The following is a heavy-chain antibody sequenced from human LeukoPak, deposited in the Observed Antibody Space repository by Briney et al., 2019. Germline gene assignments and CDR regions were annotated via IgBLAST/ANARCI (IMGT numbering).Heavy chain of an antibody. Sequence: GGSLRLSCAASGFTFSSYSMNWVRQAPGKGLEWVSSISSSSSYIYYADSVEGRFTISRDNAKNSLYLQMNSLRAEDTAVYYCARRSTNWFDPWGQGTLVTVSS. CDR1: GFTFSSYS. CDR2: ISSSSSYI. V-gene: IGHV3-21*01. J-gene: IGHJ5*02. CDR3: ARRSTNWFDP.